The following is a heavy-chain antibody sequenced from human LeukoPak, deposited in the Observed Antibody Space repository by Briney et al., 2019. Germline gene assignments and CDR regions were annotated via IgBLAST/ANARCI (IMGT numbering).Heavy chain of an antibody. D-gene: IGHD6-6*01. Sequence: SETLSLTCGVYGESFSSHYWNWVRQPPGKGLEWIGEINPSGTTVNNPSLKSRITMSVDTSKNQFSLNLSSVTAADTAVYYCARSYSSWKYFDYWGQGTPVSVSS. CDR2: INPSGTT. J-gene: IGHJ4*02. V-gene: IGHV4-34*01. CDR1: GESFSSHY. CDR3: ARSYSSWKYFDY.